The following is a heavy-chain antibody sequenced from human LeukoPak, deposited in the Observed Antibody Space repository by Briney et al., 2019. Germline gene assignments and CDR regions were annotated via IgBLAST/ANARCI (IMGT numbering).Heavy chain of an antibody. CDR1: GGSISSSNW. CDR2: IYYSGST. J-gene: IGHJ6*02. Sequence: SGTLSLTCAVSGGSISSSNWWSWVRQPPGKGLEWIGYIYYSGSTYYNPSLKSRVTISVDTSKNQFSLKLSSVTAADTAVYYCARGTTNDSYGMDVWGQGTTVTVSS. D-gene: IGHD1-1*01. V-gene: IGHV4-4*02. CDR3: ARGTTNDSYGMDV.